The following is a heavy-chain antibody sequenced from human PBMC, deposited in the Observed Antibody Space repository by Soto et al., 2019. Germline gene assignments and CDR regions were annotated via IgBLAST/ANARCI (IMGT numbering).Heavy chain of an antibody. J-gene: IGHJ4*02. Sequence: PGGSLRLSCAASGFTFSSYAMSWVRQAPGKGLEWVSAISGSGGSTYYADSVKGRFTISRDNSKNTLYLQMNSLRAEDTAVYYSAKDGSWSTEIFDYWGQGTLVTVSS. CDR2: ISGSGGST. CDR3: AKDGSWSTEIFDY. CDR1: GFTFSSYA. D-gene: IGHD6-13*01. V-gene: IGHV3-23*01.